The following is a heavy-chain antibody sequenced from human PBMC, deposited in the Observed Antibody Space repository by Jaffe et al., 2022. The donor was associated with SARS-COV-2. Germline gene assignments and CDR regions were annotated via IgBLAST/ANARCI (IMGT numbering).Heavy chain of an antibody. CDR2: ISSSSSYI. Sequence: EVQLVESGGGLVKPGGSLRLSCAASGFTFSSYSMNWVRQAPGKGLEWVSSISSSSSYIYYADSVKGRFTISRDNAKNSLYLQMNSLRAEDTAVYYCARVHMITFGGVYFDYWGQGTLVTVSS. D-gene: IGHD3-16*01. CDR3: ARVHMITFGGVYFDY. V-gene: IGHV3-21*01. CDR1: GFTFSSYS. J-gene: IGHJ4*02.